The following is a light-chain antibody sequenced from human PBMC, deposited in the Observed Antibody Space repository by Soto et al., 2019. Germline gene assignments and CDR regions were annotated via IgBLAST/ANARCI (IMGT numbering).Light chain of an antibody. CDR3: TSFTSASTQV. CDR1: SSDVGAYNY. V-gene: IGLV2-14*01. Sequence: QSVLTQPASVSGSPGQSITISCTGTSSDVGAYNYVSWYQQHPGKAPKLMIYDVSNRPSGVSNRFSGSKSGNTASLTISGXXXXXXXXXYCTSFTSASTQVFGGGTKLTV. CDR2: DVS. J-gene: IGLJ2*01.